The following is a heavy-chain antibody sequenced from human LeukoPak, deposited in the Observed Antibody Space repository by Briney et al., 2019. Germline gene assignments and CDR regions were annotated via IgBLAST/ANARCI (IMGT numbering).Heavy chain of an antibody. CDR3: ARDRVVPAANYSYYGMDV. Sequence: SGTLSLTSAVSGGSISSSNWWSWVRQPPGKGLEWIGEIYHSGSTNYNPSLKSRVTISVDKSKNQFSLKLSSVTAADTAVYYCARDRVVPAANYSYYGMDVWGKGTTVTVSS. D-gene: IGHD2-2*01. CDR2: IYHSGST. V-gene: IGHV4-4*02. J-gene: IGHJ6*04. CDR1: GGSISSSNW.